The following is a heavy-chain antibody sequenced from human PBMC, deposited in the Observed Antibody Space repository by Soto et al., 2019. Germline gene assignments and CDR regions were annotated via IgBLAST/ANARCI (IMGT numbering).Heavy chain of an antibody. D-gene: IGHD2-2*01. CDR2: IIPFFGTA. J-gene: IGHJ5*02. CDR1: GGIFSSYG. V-gene: IGHV1-69*06. Sequence: KVSCKASGGIFSSYGISWVRQAPGQGLEWMGGIIPFFGTANYAQKFQARVTITADKSTSTAYMELSSLRSEDTAVYYCARSALPAAINNWFDPWGQGTLVTVSS. CDR3: ARSALPAAINNWFDP.